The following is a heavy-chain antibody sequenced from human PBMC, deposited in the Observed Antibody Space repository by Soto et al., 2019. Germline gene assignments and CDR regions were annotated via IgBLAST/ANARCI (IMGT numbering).Heavy chain of an antibody. D-gene: IGHD2-2*02. CDR3: ARGGYCSSTSCYRARFDY. J-gene: IGHJ4*02. CDR1: GFTFSSYG. Sequence: VQLVESGGGLVQPGGSLKLSCAASGFTFSSYGMHWVRQAPGKGLEWVAVIWYDGSNKYYADSVKGRFTISRDNSKNTLYLQMNSLRAEDTAVYYCARGGYCSSTSCYRARFDYWGQGTLVTVSS. V-gene: IGHV3-33*01. CDR2: IWYDGSNK.